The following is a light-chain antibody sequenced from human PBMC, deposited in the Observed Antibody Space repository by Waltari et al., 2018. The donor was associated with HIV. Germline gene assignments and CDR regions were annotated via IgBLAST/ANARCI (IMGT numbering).Light chain of an antibody. Sequence: DILMVQSPDSLAVSPGARAAINCQSSRSLLDGNNDKNYVAGYQRKPGLPPRFLIRWGSTGESGVPDRFSGSGSGTDFILTITSLQAEDVGFHYCQQYYSSPLTFGQGT. V-gene: IGKV4-1*01. CDR1: RSLLDGNNDKNY. CDR2: WGS. J-gene: IGKJ5*01. CDR3: QQYYSSPLT.